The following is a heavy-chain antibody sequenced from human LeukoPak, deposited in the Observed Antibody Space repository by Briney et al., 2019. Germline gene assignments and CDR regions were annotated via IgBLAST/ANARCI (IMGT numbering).Heavy chain of an antibody. D-gene: IGHD2-2*01. V-gene: IGHV1-8*01. Sequence: ASVKVSCKASGYTFTSYDINWVRQATGQGLEWMGWMNPNSGNTGYAQKFQGRVTMTRNTSISTAYMELSSLRSEDTAVYYCARDFLYCSSTSCYRRFDPWGQGTLVTVSS. CDR1: GYTFTSYD. CDR2: MNPNSGNT. CDR3: ARDFLYCSSTSCYRRFDP. J-gene: IGHJ5*02.